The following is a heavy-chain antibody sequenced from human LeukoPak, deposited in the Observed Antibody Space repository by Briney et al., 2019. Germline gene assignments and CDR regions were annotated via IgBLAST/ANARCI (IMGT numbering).Heavy chain of an antibody. CDR1: GFTVSSNY. J-gene: IGHJ6*02. Sequence: GGSLRLSCAASGFTVSSNYMSWVRQAPGKGLEWVSVIYSGGSTYYADSVKGRFTISRDNSKNTLYLQMNSLRAEDTAVYYCARVGTTPGYYYGMDAWGQGTTVTVSS. CDR3: ARVGTTPGYYYGMDA. V-gene: IGHV3-66*01. CDR2: IYSGGST. D-gene: IGHD1-7*01.